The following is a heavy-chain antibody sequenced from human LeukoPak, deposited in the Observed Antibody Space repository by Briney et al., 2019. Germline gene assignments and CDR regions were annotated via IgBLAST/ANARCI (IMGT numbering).Heavy chain of an antibody. J-gene: IGHJ4*02. CDR1: GFTFSSYG. Sequence: GGSLRLSCAASGFTFSSYGMHWVRQAPGKGLEWVAFIRYDGSNKYYADSVKGRFTISRDNSKNTLSLQMNSLRVEDTAVYYCAHIFFYGSESYGDYWGQGTLVTVSS. CDR2: IRYDGSNK. CDR3: AHIFFYGSESYGDY. D-gene: IGHD3-10*01. V-gene: IGHV3-30*02.